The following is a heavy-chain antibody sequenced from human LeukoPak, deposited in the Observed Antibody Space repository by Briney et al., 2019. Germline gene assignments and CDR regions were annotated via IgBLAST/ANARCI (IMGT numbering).Heavy chain of an antibody. CDR2: IYYSGST. V-gene: IGHV4-59*08. CDR1: GGSISSYY. CDR3: ARHPYYYGSGSPWGDY. J-gene: IGHJ4*02. Sequence: PSETPSLTCTVSGGSISSYYWSWIRQPPGKGLEWIGYIYYSGSTNYNPSLKSRVTISVDTSKNQFSLKLSSVTAADTAVYYCARHPYYYGSGSPWGDYWGQGTLVTVSS. D-gene: IGHD3-10*01.